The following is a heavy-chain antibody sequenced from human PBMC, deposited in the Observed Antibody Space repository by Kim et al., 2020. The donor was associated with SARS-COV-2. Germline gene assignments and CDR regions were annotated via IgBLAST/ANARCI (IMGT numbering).Heavy chain of an antibody. CDR3: AKSPADPYASGEYYFDS. Sequence: GGSLRLSCAASGFTFNNYAMSWVRQAPGKGLEWVSTISGGSTYYADSVKDRFTISRDISKNTLYLQMNSLRAEDTAVYYCAKSPADPYASGEYYFDSWGHGTLVTVSS. J-gene: IGHJ4*01. CDR2: ISGGST. CDR1: GFTFNNYA. D-gene: IGHD3-10*01. V-gene: IGHV3-23*01.